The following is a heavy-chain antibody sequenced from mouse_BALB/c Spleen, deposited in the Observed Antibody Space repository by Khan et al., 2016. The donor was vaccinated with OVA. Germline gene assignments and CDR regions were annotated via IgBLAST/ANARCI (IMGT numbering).Heavy chain of an antibody. CDR1: GYSITSGYG. D-gene: IGHD1-2*01. CDR3: ARTARIKY. CDR2: ISYSGST. Sequence: EVQLQQSGPGLVKPSQSLSLTCTVTGYSITSGYGWNWIRQFPGNKLEWMGYISYSGSTNYNPSLKSRISITRDPSQNQFFLQLNSWTTEDTATYYCARTARIKYWGQGTTLTVSS. V-gene: IGHV3-2*02. J-gene: IGHJ2*01.